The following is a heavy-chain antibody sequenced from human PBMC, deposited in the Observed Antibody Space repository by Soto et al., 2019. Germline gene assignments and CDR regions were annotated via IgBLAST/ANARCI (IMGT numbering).Heavy chain of an antibody. J-gene: IGHJ4*02. CDR3: AKDEQGGSYVIVY. Sequence: GGSLRLSCAASGFTFSSYGMHWVRQAPGKGLEWVAVISYDGSNKYYADSVKGRFTISRDNSKNTLYLQMNSLRAEDTAVYYCAKDEQGGSYVIVYWGQGTLVTVSS. CDR2: ISYDGSNK. V-gene: IGHV3-30*18. D-gene: IGHD1-26*01. CDR1: GFTFSSYG.